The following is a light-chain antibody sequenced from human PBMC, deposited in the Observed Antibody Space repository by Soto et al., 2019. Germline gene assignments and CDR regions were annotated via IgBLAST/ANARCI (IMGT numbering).Light chain of an antibody. J-gene: IGLJ1*01. CDR3: SSYAGSSTLYG. Sequence: QSALTQPPSASGSLGQSVTISCTGTASDVGVYNYVSWYQQHPGKAPKLMIYEVTKRPSGVPDRFSGSKSGNTASLTVSGLQAEDEADYYCSSYAGSSTLYGSGTGTKVTVL. CDR1: ASDVGVYNY. CDR2: EVT. V-gene: IGLV2-8*01.